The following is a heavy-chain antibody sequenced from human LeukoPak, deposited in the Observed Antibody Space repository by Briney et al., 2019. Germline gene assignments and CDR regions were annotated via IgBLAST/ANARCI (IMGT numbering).Heavy chain of an antibody. CDR2: ISSSSSYI. CDR3: AELGITMIGGV. V-gene: IGHV3-21*01. Sequence: GGSLRLSCAASGFTFSSYSMNWVRQAPGKGLEWVSSISSSSSYIYYTDSVKGRFTIPRDNAKNSLYLQMNSLRAEDTAVYYCAELGITMIGGVWGKGTTVTISS. J-gene: IGHJ6*04. CDR1: GFTFSSYS. D-gene: IGHD3-10*02.